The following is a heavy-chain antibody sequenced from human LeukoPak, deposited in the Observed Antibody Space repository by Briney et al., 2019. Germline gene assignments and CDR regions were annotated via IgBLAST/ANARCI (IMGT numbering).Heavy chain of an antibody. CDR3: AKDHGGNSWYYFDY. CDR2: IWYDGGNK. J-gene: IGHJ4*02. V-gene: IGHV3-30*02. D-gene: IGHD4-23*01. CDR1: GISFNSYG. Sequence: GGSLRLSCEASGISFNSYGMSWIRQAPGKGLEWVAFIWYDGGNKYYADSVKGRFTISRDNSKNTVFLQMDSLRADDTAVYFCAKDHGGNSWYYFDYWGRGTLVTVSS.